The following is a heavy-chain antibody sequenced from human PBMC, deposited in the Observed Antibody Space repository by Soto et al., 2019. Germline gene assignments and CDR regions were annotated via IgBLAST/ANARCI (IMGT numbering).Heavy chain of an antibody. D-gene: IGHD6-19*01. CDR3: ARDGQWLPRDGLRSSYYFDY. J-gene: IGHJ4*02. CDR2: IWYDGGNK. V-gene: IGHV3-33*01. Sequence: QVQLVESGGGVVQPGRSLRLSCAASGFNFSSYVMHWVRQAPGKGLEWVAVIWYDGGNKYYADSVKGRFTISRDNYKNTLDLQMNSLRAEDTAVYYCARDGQWLPRDGLRSSYYFDYWGQGTLVTVSS. CDR1: GFNFSSYV.